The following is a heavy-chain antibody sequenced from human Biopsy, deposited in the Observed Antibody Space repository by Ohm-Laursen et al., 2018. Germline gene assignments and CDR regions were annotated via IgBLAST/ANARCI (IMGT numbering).Heavy chain of an antibody. CDR3: ARVAGGYAYYYGMDV. Sequence: SDTLSLTCAVSGYSVTNDYYWGWIRQPPGKGLEWIGNIYYDGITYYNPSLKSRVAMSVDTSKNQFSLRLTFVTAADTAVYYCARVAGGYAYYYGMDVWGQGTTVIVSS. CDR2: IYYDGIT. J-gene: IGHJ6*02. D-gene: IGHD5-12*01. CDR1: GYSVTNDYY. V-gene: IGHV4-38-2*01.